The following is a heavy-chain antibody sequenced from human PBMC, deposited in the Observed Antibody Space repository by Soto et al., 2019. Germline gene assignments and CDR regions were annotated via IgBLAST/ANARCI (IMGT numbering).Heavy chain of an antibody. V-gene: IGHV4-34*01. CDR3: ARGSGVSVAYYFHY. J-gene: IGHJ4*02. CDR1: GGSFSGYY. D-gene: IGHD6-19*01. CDR2: INHSGST. Sequence: SETLSLTCAVYGGSFSGYYWSWIRQPPGKGLEWIGEINHSGSTNYNPSLKSRVTISVDTSKNQFSLKLSSVTAADTAVYYCARGSGVSVAYYFHYWGQGTLVTVSS.